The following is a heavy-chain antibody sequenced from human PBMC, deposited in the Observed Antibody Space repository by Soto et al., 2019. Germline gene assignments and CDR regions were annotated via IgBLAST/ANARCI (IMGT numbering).Heavy chain of an antibody. D-gene: IGHD2-15*01. J-gene: IGHJ3*02. CDR3: ASLRVVVAATPQNDAFDI. V-gene: IGHV1-3*01. Sequence: ASVKVSCKASGYTFTSYAMHWVRQAPGQRLEWMGWINAGNGNTKYSQKFQGRVTITRDTSASTAYMELSSLRSEDTAVYYCASLRVVVAATPQNDAFDIWGQGTMVTVSS. CDR2: INAGNGNT. CDR1: GYTFTSYA.